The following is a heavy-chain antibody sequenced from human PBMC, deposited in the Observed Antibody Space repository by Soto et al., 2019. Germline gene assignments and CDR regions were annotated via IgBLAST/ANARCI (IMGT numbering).Heavy chain of an antibody. CDR1: GFTFSDHW. J-gene: IGHJ4*02. D-gene: IGHD6-25*01. Sequence: EVQLVESGGGLVQPGGSLRLSCAASGFTFSDHWMHWVRQVPGKGLVWVARINSDGSTTTYAYSVKGRFTISRANARNTVYLQMDSLRAGDTALYYCARGYSSGPDYWGQGTLVTVSS. CDR2: INSDGSTT. CDR3: ARGYSSGPDY. V-gene: IGHV3-74*01.